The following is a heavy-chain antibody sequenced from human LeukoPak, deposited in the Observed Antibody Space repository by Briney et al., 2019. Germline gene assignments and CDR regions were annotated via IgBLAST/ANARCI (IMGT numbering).Heavy chain of an antibody. D-gene: IGHD2-15*01. V-gene: IGHV3-23*01. CDR1: GFTFSDYA. CDR3: ARQLGSCSDGNCYFDF. Sequence: GGSLRLSCAASGFTFSDYAMSWVRQAPGKGLEWVSAISGGGGSTYSADSVKGRFTISRDNSKNTLSLQMNSLRVEDSAVYYCARQLGSCSDGNCYFDFWGQGALVTVSS. CDR2: ISGGGGST. J-gene: IGHJ4*02.